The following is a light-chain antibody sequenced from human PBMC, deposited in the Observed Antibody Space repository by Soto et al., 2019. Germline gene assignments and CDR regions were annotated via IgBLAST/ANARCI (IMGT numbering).Light chain of an antibody. V-gene: IGKV3-15*01. CDR3: QQYNDWLGT. CDR2: GAS. Sequence: EIVMTQSPATLSVSPGERATLSCRASQSLSSNLAWYQQKPGQAPRLLIYGASTRATGIPARFSGSGSGTEFTLTISSLQSEDFAVYYCQQYNDWLGTFGPGTKVHLK. J-gene: IGKJ3*01. CDR1: QSLSSN.